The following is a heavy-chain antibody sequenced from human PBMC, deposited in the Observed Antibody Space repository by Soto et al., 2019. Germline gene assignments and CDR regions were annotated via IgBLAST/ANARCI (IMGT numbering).Heavy chain of an antibody. CDR1: GFTFSSYA. V-gene: IGHV3-23*01. CDR3: AKEGKGRKQWLVEVGYFDY. D-gene: IGHD6-19*01. Sequence: GGSLRLSCAASGFTFSSYAMSWVRQAPGKGLEWVSAISGSGGSTYYADSVKGRFTISRDNSKNTLYLQMNSLRAEDTAVYYCAKEGKGRKQWLVEVGYFDYWGQGTLVTVSS. CDR2: ISGSGGST. J-gene: IGHJ4*02.